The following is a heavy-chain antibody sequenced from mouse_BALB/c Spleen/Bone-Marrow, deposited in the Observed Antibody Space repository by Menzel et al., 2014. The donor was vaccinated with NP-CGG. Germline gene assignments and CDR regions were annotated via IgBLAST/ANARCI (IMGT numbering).Heavy chain of an antibody. CDR2: IYPGSGST. Sequence: QVQLKQSGAELVKPGTSVKLSCKASGYNFTSYWINWVKLRPGQGLEWIGDIYPGSGSTNYNEKFKSKATLTVDTSSSTAYMQLSSLASEDSALYYCARFSQLGLLAHRAQGTLVTVSA. CDR3: ARFSQLGLLAH. J-gene: IGHJ3*01. CDR1: GYNFTSYW. V-gene: IGHV1-55*01. D-gene: IGHD3-1*01.